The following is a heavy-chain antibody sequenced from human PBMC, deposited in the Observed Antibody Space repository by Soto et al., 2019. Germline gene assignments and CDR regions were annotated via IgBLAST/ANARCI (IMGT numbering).Heavy chain of an antibody. Sequence: GESLKISCKGSGYSFNNYWIGWVRQMPGKGLEWMGIIYPGDSDTRYSPSFRGQVTISADKSISSAYLQWSSLKASDTAMYYCARQDGYYCVRAHALGFSNWFDPWGRGTLVTVSS. V-gene: IGHV5-51*01. J-gene: IGHJ5*02. CDR3: ARQDGYYCVRAHALGFSNWFDP. D-gene: IGHD1-26*01. CDR1: GYSFNNYW. CDR2: IYPGDSDT.